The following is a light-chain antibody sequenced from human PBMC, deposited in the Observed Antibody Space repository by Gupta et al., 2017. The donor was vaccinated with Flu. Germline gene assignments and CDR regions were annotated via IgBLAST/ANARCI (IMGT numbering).Light chain of an antibody. Sequence: HSALTQPASVSGSPGQSITISCTGTSSDVGAYNFVSWYQQHPGKAPKLMIFEVINRPSGVSNRFSGSKSGNTASLTISRLLTEDEADYYCSSYTSENTWVFGGGTKLTVL. V-gene: IGLV2-14*01. CDR3: SSYTSENTWV. CDR2: EVI. CDR1: SSDVGAYNF. J-gene: IGLJ3*02.